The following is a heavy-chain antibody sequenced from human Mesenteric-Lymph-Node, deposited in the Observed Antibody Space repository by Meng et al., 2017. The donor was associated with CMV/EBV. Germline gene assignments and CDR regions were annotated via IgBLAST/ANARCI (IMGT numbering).Heavy chain of an antibody. CDR3: ARPGRYGDYVYDY. CDR2: INHSGST. Sequence: YAVYGGSFSGYYWSWNRQPPGKGLEWIGEINHSGSTAYNQYHKSRETISVDTSKNQFTLKLSSVTTADTDVYYCARPGRYGDYVYDYWGQGTLVTVSS. D-gene: IGHD4-17*01. CDR1: GGSFSGYY. J-gene: IGHJ4*02. V-gene: IGHV4-34*01.